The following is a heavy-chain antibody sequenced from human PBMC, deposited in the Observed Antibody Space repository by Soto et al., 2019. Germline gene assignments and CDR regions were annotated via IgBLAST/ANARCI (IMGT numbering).Heavy chain of an antibody. CDR3: ARDYDIWAFDI. CDR1: GFTFSSYS. D-gene: IGHD3-9*01. Sequence: SLRLSCAASGFTFSSYSMNWVRQAPGKGLEWVSSISSSSSYIYYADSVKGRFTISRDNAKNSLYLQMNSLSAEDTAVYYCARDYDIWAFDIWGQGTMVTVSS. J-gene: IGHJ3*02. V-gene: IGHV3-21*01. CDR2: ISSSSSYI.